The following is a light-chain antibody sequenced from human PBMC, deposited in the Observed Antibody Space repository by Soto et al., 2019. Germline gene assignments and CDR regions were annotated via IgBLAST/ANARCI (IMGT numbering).Light chain of an antibody. CDR1: QSISSW. V-gene: IGKV1-5*01. CDR3: QQYNTYWT. Sequence: DIQMTQSPSTLSASVGDRVTISCRAGQSISSWLAWYQQKPGKAPKLLISDVSSLERGVPSRFSGSGSETEFTLTISSLQPDDFATYYCQQYNTYWTFGQGTKVDIK. J-gene: IGKJ1*01. CDR2: DVS.